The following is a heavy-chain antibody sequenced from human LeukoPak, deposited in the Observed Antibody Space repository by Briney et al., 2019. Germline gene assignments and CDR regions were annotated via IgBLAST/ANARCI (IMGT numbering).Heavy chain of an antibody. V-gene: IGHV4-4*07. CDR3: ARDLEWLAPYYYYGMDV. CDR1: GDSSSSYY. Sequence: KASETLSLTCSVSGDSSSSYYWSWIRQAAGKGLEGIGRIYTSGSTNYNPSLKSRVTMSVDTSKNQFSLKLSSVTAADTAVYYCARDLEWLAPYYYYGMDVWGQGTTVTVSS. CDR2: IYTSGST. D-gene: IGHD5-12*01. J-gene: IGHJ6*02.